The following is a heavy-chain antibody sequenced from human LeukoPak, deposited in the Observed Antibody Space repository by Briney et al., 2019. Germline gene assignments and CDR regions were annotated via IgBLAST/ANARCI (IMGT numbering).Heavy chain of an antibody. V-gene: IGHV3-23*01. CDR1: GFTFSSYA. D-gene: IGHD1-26*01. J-gene: IGHJ4*02. Sequence: GGSLRLSCAASGFTFSSYAMSWVRQAPGKGLEWVSVISGSGDSTYYADSVKGRFTNSRDNSKNTLYLQMNSLKTEDTAVYYCTTDGYSGSYYGFVWGQGTLVTVSS. CDR2: ISGSGDST. CDR3: TTDGYSGSYYGFV.